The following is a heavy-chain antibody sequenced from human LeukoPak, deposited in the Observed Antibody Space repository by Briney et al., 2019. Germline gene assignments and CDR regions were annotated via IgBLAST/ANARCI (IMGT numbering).Heavy chain of an antibody. D-gene: IGHD2-15*01. V-gene: IGHV3-30*02. CDR3: ATNGFCSGGPCTNLDS. CDR1: GFTFSSYG. Sequence: GGSLRLSCAASGFTFSSYGMHWVRQAPGKGLEWVAFIRYDGSNKYYADSVKGRFTISRDNSKNTLYLQMNSLRPEDTAVYYCATNGFCSGGPCTNLDSWGQGTLVTVSS. CDR2: IRYDGSNK. J-gene: IGHJ4*02.